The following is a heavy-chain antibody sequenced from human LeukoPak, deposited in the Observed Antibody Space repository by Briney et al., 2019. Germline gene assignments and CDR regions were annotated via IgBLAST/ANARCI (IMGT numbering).Heavy chain of an antibody. Sequence: PGESLTLSCAASGFTFSRHGMHWVRQAPGKGLEWMAFMRYDGSNKYYADSVKGRFTISRDNSKSTLYLQMNSLRVEDTAVYYCAKTAPRSIQVWDYWGQGSLVTVSS. CDR1: GFTFSRHG. CDR2: MRYDGSNK. J-gene: IGHJ4*02. CDR3: AKTAPRSIQVWDY. D-gene: IGHD5-18*01. V-gene: IGHV3-30*02.